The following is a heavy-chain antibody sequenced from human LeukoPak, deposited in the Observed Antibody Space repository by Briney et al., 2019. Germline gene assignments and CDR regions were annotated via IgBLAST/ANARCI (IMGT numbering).Heavy chain of an antibody. Sequence: SETLSLTCTVSGVSISSGGYYWSWIRQHPGKGLEWIGYIYYSGSTYYNPSLKSRVTIPVDRSKNQFSLKLSSVTAADTAVYYCASRMNYYDSSGYPPRSRAFDIWGQGTMVTVSS. CDR1: GVSISSGGYY. CDR3: ASRMNYYDSSGYPPRSRAFDI. D-gene: IGHD3-22*01. J-gene: IGHJ3*02. CDR2: IYYSGST. V-gene: IGHV4-31*03.